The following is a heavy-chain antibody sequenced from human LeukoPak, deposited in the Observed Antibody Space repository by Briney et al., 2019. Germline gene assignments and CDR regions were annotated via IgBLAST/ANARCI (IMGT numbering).Heavy chain of an antibody. CDR2: ISAYNGNT. D-gene: IGHD3-3*01. CDR3: ARVLGCYDFWSGYCPGWFDP. CDR1: GYTFTSYG. Sequence: ASVKVSCKASGYTFTSYGISWVRQAPGQGLEWMGWISAYNGNTNYAQKLQGRVTMTTDTSTSTAYMELRSLRSDDTAVYYCARVLGCYDFWSGYCPGWFDPWGQGTLVTVSS. J-gene: IGHJ5*02. V-gene: IGHV1-18*01.